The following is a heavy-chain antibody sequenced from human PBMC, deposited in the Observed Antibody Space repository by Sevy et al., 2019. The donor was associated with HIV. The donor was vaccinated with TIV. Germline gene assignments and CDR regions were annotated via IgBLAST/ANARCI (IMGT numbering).Heavy chain of an antibody. J-gene: IGHJ5*02. V-gene: IGHV3-23*01. CDR2: ISGSGGST. CDR3: AKDPDYDFWSGYYSGRWFDP. D-gene: IGHD3-3*01. CDR1: GFTFSSYA. Sequence: GGSLRLSCAASGFTFSSYAMSWVRQAPGKGLEWVSAISGSGGSTYYADSVKGRFTISRDNSKNTLYLQMNSLRAEDTAVYYCAKDPDYDFWSGYYSGRWFDPWGQGTLVTVSS.